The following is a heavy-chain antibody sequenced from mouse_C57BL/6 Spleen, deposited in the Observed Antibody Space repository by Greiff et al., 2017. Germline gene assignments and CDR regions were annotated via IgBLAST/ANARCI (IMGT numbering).Heavy chain of an antibody. Sequence: EVMLVESGGDLVKPGGSLKLSCAASGFTFSSYGMSWVRQTPDKRLEWVATISSGGSYTYYPASVKGRFTISRDNAKNTLYLQMSSLKSEDTAMYYGARGYYYCSLYVDYWGQGTTLTVSS. CDR1: GFTFSSYG. CDR2: ISSGGSYT. D-gene: IGHD1-1*01. CDR3: ARGYYYCSLYVDY. V-gene: IGHV5-6*01. J-gene: IGHJ2*01.